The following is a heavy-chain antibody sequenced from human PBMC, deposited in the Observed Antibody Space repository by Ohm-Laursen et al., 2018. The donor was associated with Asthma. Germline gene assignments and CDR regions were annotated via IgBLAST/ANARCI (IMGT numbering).Heavy chain of an antibody. CDR3: ARDARGYSGYDFDY. V-gene: IGHV3-21*01. D-gene: IGHD5-12*01. CDR2: ISSSSSYI. Sequence: SLRLSCTASKFTFSNHWMNWVRQAPGKGLEWVSSISSSSSYIYYADSVKGRFTISRDNAKNSLYLQMNSLRAEDTAVYYCARDARGYSGYDFDYWGQGTLVTVSS. CDR1: KFTFSNHW. J-gene: IGHJ4*02.